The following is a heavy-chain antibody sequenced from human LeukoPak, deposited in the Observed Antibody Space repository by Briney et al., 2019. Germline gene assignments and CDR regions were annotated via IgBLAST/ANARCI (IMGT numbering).Heavy chain of an antibody. CDR1: GFSFSRYY. Sequence: GGSVRLSCAASGFSFSRYYMSWVRQTPGKALEWISYIPTSGIPVHYADSVRGRFTASRDDAKNSLHLQMDSLRVEDTAVYYCTRAVGLGPGAHFDQWGQGALVIVSS. D-gene: IGHD1-26*01. J-gene: IGHJ4*01. CDR3: TRAVGLGPGAHFDQ. CDR2: IPTSGIPV. V-gene: IGHV3-11*01.